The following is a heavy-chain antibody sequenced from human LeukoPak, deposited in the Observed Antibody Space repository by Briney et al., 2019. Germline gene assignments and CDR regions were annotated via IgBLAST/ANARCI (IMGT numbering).Heavy chain of an antibody. CDR2: LYSGGST. V-gene: IGHV3-66*01. D-gene: IGHD2-15*01. CDR3: ARGDCSGGSCHSGL. J-gene: IGHJ4*02. Sequence: GGSLRLSCAASGFTFSSSWMTWVRQAPGKGLEWFSVLYSGGSTYYADYVQGRFTISRDNSKNTLYLQMNSMRVEDTAVYFCARGDCSGGSCHSGLWGQGTLVTVSS. CDR1: GFTFSSSW.